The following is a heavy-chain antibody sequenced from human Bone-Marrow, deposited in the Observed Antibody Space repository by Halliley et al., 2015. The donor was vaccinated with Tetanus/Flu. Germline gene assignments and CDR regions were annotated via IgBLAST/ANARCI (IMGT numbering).Heavy chain of an antibody. CDR1: GISVSTSDFVRMGRF. V-gene: IGHV4-38-2*02. Sequence: TLSLTCAVSGISVSTSDFVRMGRFWAWIRQPPGRGLEWIGSLYDRGATYYNPSLKSRVTISEDTSKNEFSLKVTSVTAADTAIYYCARERGSYSDYNAFDIWGQGTMVDVSS. CDR2: LYDRGAT. D-gene: IGHD4-17*01. CDR3: ARERGSYSDYNAFDI. J-gene: IGHJ3*02.